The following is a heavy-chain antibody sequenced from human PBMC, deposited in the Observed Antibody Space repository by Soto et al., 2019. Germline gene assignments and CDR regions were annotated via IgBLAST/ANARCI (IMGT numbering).Heavy chain of an antibody. Sequence: GGSLRLSCAASGFTFSSYSMNWVRQAPGKGLEWVSSISSSSSYIYYADSVKGRFTISRDNAKNSLYLQMNSLRAEDTAVYYCASAAAPLLKDWFDPWGQGTLVTVSS. J-gene: IGHJ5*02. D-gene: IGHD2-2*01. V-gene: IGHV3-21*01. CDR3: ASAAAPLLKDWFDP. CDR2: ISSSSSYI. CDR1: GFTFSSYS.